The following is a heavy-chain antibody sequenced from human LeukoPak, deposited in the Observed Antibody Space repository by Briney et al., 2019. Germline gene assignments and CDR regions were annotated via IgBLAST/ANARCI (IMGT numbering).Heavy chain of an antibody. V-gene: IGHV3-48*01. CDR3: ARAAAVNYYYYMDV. D-gene: IGHD6-25*01. Sequence: GGSLRLSCSASGFAFSIYSMNWVRQAPGKGLEWVSYISSSDNTIYYADSVKGRFTISRDNAKNSLSLQMDSLRAEDTAVYFCARAAAVNYYYYMDVWGKGTTVTVSS. J-gene: IGHJ6*03. CDR2: ISSSDNTI. CDR1: GFAFSIYS.